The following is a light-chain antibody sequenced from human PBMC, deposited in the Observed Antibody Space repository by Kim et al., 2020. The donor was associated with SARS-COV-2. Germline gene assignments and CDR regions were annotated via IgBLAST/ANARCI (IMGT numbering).Light chain of an antibody. CDR3: SSYTTTSTRV. J-gene: IGLJ2*01. V-gene: IGLV2-14*01. CDR1: SSDVGYYDF. CDR2: DVY. Sequence: QSALTQPASVSGSPGQSITISCTGTSSDVGYYDFVSWYQQHPGKAPKLIIYDVYKRPSGVSNRFSGSKSANTASLTISGLQAEDEADYYCSSYTTTSTRVFGGGTKVTVL.